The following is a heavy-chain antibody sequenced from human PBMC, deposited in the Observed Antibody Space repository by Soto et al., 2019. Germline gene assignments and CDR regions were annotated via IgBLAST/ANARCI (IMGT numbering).Heavy chain of an antibody. J-gene: IGHJ4*02. D-gene: IGHD5-12*01. CDR1: GFTFSSFG. Sequence: VQLVESGGGVVQPGRSLRLSCAASGFTFSSFGLHWVRQAPGKGLECVAFISYDGRNKDYADSVKGRFTISRDNSKNTLYLQMNSLRAEETAVYYCAKDSVVASGATLDYWGQGTLVTFSS. V-gene: IGHV3-30*18. CDR2: ISYDGRNK. CDR3: AKDSVVASGATLDY.